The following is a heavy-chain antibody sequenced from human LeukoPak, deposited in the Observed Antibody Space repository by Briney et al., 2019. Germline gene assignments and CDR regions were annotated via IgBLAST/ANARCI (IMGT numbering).Heavy chain of an antibody. D-gene: IGHD2-2*01. CDR2: IYYSGST. J-gene: IGHJ3*02. Sequence: SETLSLTCTVSGGSISSGDYYWSWIRQPPGKGLEWIGYIYYSGSTNYNPSLKSRVTISVDTSKDQFSLKLSSVTAADTAVYYCAREDIVVVPAARGSDFWSGAPRIWGQGTMVTVSS. CDR1: GGSISSGDYY. CDR3: AREDIVVVPAARGSDFWSGAPRI. V-gene: IGHV4-61*08.